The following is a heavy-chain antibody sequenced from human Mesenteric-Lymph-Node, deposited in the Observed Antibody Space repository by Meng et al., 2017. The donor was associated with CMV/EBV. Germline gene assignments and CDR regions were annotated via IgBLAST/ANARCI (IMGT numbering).Heavy chain of an antibody. D-gene: IGHD3-10*01. CDR2: IYWDDDK. Sequence: SGVGVGWIRPPPRKALEWLALIYWDDDKRYSPSLKSRLTITKDTSKNQVVLTMTNMDPVDTATYYCAHGGLVTMVRGVIISWFDPWGQGTLVTVSS. V-gene: IGHV2-5*02. J-gene: IGHJ5*02. CDR3: AHGGLVTMVRGVIISWFDP. CDR1: SGVG.